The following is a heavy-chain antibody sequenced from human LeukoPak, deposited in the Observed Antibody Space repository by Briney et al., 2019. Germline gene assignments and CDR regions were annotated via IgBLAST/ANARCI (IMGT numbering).Heavy chain of an antibody. CDR3: ASSVVPYGSGSYGEFVFDY. D-gene: IGHD3-10*01. CDR2: IYTSGSA. Sequence: SETLSLTCTVSGGSISSGSYYWSWIRQPAGKGLEWIGRIYTSGSANYNPSLKSRVTISVDTSKNQFSLKLSSVTAADTAVYYCASSVVPYGSGSYGEFVFDYWGQGTLVTVSS. J-gene: IGHJ4*02. CDR1: GGSISSGSYY. V-gene: IGHV4-61*02.